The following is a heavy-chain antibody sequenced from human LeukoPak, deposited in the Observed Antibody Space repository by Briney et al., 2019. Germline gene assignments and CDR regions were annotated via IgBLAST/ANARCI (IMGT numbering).Heavy chain of an antibody. CDR3: AIFQGTYGDNENDY. Sequence: SVKVSCKASGGTFRSYAITWVRQAPGKGLEWMGGIIPMINTPKYAQKFQGRVSITADESTSTGYMGVSSLRSEDTAVYYCAIFQGTYGDNENDYWGQGTLVTVSS. CDR2: IIPMINTP. V-gene: IGHV1-69*01. CDR1: GGTFRSYA. D-gene: IGHD4-17*01. J-gene: IGHJ4*02.